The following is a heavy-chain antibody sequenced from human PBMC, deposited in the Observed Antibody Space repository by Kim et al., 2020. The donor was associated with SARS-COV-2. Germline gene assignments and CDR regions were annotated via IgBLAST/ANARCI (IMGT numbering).Heavy chain of an antibody. CDR2: ISSSGSTI. CDR3: ARARGAKYDYVWGSYRTYYYYYGMDV. J-gene: IGHJ6*02. V-gene: IGHV3-11*01. CDR1: GFTFSDYY. D-gene: IGHD3-16*02. Sequence: GGSLRLSCAASGFTFSDYYMSWIRQAPGKGLEWVSYISSSGSTIYYADSVKGRFTISRDNAKNSLYLQMNSLRAEDTAVYYCARARGAKYDYVWGSYRTYYYYYGMDVWGQGTTVTVSS.